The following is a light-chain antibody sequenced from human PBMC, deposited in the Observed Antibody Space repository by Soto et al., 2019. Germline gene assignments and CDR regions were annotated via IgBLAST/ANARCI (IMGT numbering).Light chain of an antibody. J-gene: IGKJ1*01. CDR1: QGLSSY. CDR2: AAS. Sequence: DIQMTQSPSSLSASLGDRVTITCRASQGLSSYLAWYQQKPGKVPKRLIYAASTLQSGVPSRFSGSGSGTDFTLTISSLQPEDVATYYCQQYNSAPRTFGQGTKVEIK. CDR3: QQYNSAPRT. V-gene: IGKV1-27*01.